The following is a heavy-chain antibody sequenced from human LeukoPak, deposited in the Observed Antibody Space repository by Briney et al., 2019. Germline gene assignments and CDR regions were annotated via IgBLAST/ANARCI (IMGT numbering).Heavy chain of an antibody. D-gene: IGHD3-22*01. CDR3: ARAGYYDSSGYYGAFDI. CDR1: GGSISSSSYY. CDR2: IYYSGST. V-gene: IGHV4-39*07. J-gene: IGHJ3*02. Sequence: SETLSLTCTVSGGSISSSSYYWGWIRQPPGKGLEWIGSIYYSGSTYYNPSLKSRVTISIDTSKNQFSLKLTSVTAADTAVYYCARAGYYDSSGYYGAFDIWGQGTKVTVSS.